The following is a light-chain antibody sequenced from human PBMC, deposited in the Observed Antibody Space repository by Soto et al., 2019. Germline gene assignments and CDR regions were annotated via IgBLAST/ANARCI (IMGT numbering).Light chain of an antibody. Sequence: EIVMTQSPATLSVSPGERATLSCRASQSVSGNLAWYQQKPGQAPRLLIYGASTRATGIPARFSGSGSGTEFTLTITSLQSADFAVDYCQQYNDWPPLTFGGGTKVEIK. CDR2: GAS. V-gene: IGKV3-15*01. CDR3: QQYNDWPPLT. CDR1: QSVSGN. J-gene: IGKJ4*01.